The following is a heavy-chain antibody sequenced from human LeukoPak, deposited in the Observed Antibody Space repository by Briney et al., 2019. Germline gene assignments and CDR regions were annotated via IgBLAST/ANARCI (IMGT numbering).Heavy chain of an antibody. D-gene: IGHD3-10*01. V-gene: IGHV1-3*03. J-gene: IGHJ6*03. Sequence: ASVKVSCKASGYTFTSYAMHWVRQAPGQRLEWMGWINAGNGNTKYSQEFQGRVTITRDTSVSTAYMELSSLRSEDMAVYYCARGVVTMGPVGIYHYYYMDVWGKGTTVTVSS. CDR1: GYTFTSYA. CDR3: ARGVVTMGPVGIYHYYYMDV. CDR2: INAGNGNT.